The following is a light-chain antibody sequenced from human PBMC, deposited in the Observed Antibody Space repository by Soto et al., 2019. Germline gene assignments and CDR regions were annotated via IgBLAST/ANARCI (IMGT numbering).Light chain of an antibody. CDR3: QQYNNWPPQIT. J-gene: IGKJ5*01. CDR2: GAS. Sequence: EIVMTQSPATLSVSPGVRATLSCRACQSVSNTLAWYQQKPGQAPRLLIYGASTRATGLPARFSGSGSGTEFTLTISSLQSEDFAVYYCQQYNNWPPQITFGQGTRWRL. V-gene: IGKV3-15*01. CDR1: QSVSNT.